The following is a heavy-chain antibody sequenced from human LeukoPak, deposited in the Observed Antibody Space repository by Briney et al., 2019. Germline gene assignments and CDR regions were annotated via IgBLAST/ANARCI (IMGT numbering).Heavy chain of an antibody. CDR3: TTAGPSVRAAYY. CDR2: IKSETDGGTT. Sequence: PGGSLRLSCAASGFTFSNAWMSWVRQAPGKGLEWVGRIKSETDGGTTDYAAPVKGRFTISRDDSKNTLYLQMNSLKTEDTAVYYCTTAGPSVRAAYYWGQGTLVTVSS. D-gene: IGHD2-2*01. V-gene: IGHV3-15*01. CDR1: GFTFSNAW. J-gene: IGHJ4*02.